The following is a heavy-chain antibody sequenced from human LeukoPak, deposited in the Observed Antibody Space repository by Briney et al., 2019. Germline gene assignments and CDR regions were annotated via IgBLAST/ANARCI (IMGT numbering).Heavy chain of an antibody. J-gene: IGHJ6*03. V-gene: IGHV1-8*01. Sequence: GASVKVSCKASGYTFTSYDINWVRQATGQGLEWMGWMNPNSGNTGYAQKFQGRVTMTRNTSISTAYMELSSLRYEDTAVYYCARGVSIVGATWYYYYMDVWGKGTTVTVSS. CDR3: ARGVSIVGATWYYYYMDV. D-gene: IGHD1-26*01. CDR1: GYTFTSYD. CDR2: MNPNSGNT.